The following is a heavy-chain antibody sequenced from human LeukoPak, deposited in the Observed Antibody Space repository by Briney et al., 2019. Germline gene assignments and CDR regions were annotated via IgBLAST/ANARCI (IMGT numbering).Heavy chain of an antibody. J-gene: IGHJ6*03. CDR2: MYYRGNT. CDR3: ARTTMVRGTYYMDV. V-gene: IGHV4-39*07. CDR1: GGSISSITYY. D-gene: IGHD3-10*01. Sequence: SETLSLTCTVSGGSISSITYYWGWIRQPPGKGLEWVGHMYYRGNTFYNPSLKSRVTISVDTSKNQFSLKLRSVTAADTAVYYCARTTMVRGTYYMDVWGKGTTVTISS.